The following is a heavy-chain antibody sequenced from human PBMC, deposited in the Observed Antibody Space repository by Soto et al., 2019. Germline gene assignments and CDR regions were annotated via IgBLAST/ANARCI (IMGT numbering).Heavy chain of an antibody. CDR3: ARDMKDDGSGYYVGFDY. Sequence: QGQLVESGGGVVQPGRSLRLSCAASGFTFSNYGIHWVRQAPGKGLEWVAVIYYDGSNKYYADSVKGRFTISRDNSKNTLYLQMNSLRAEDTAVYYCARDMKDDGSGYYVGFDYWGQGTLVTVSS. D-gene: IGHD3-22*01. V-gene: IGHV3-33*01. CDR1: GFTFSNYG. CDR2: IYYDGSNK. J-gene: IGHJ4*02.